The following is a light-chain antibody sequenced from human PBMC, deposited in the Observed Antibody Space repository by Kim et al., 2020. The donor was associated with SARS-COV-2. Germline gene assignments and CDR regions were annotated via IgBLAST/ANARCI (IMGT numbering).Light chain of an antibody. Sequence: SLSPGERATHSCRASQSVSSYLAWYQQKPGQAPRLLIYDASNRATGIPARFSGSGSGTDFTLNISSLEPEDFAVYYCQQRSHWPTFGQGTRLEIK. CDR1: QSVSSY. CDR3: QQRSHWPT. J-gene: IGKJ5*01. V-gene: IGKV3-11*01. CDR2: DAS.